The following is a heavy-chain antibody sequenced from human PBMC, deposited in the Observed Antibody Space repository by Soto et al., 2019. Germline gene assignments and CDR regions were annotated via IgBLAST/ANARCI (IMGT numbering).Heavy chain of an antibody. CDR3: ARAPLGYCTNGVCYGSNWFDP. D-gene: IGHD2-8*01. CDR2: INPNSGGT. V-gene: IGHV1-2*04. J-gene: IGHJ5*02. Sequence: ASVKVSCRASVYTFTGYYMHWVRQAPGQGLEWMGWINPNSGGTNYAQKFQGWVTMTRDTSISTAYMELSRLRSDDTAVYYCARAPLGYCTNGVCYGSNWFDPWGQGTLVTVSS. CDR1: VYTFTGYY.